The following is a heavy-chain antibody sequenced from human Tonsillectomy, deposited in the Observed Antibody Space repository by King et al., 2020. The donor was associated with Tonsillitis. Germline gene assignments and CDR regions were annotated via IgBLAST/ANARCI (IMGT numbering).Heavy chain of an antibody. V-gene: IGHV4-61*01. CDR2: IYYSGST. J-gene: IGHJ6*02. Sequence: VQLQESGPGLVKPSETLSLPCTVSGGSVSSGSYYWSWIRQPPGKGLEWIGYIYYSGSTYNNPSLKSRVSTSIDTSKNQFSLKLSSVTAADTAVYYCARGSAVVKNGMDVWGQGTTVTVSS. CDR1: GGSVSSGSYY. CDR3: ARGSAVVKNGMDV. D-gene: IGHD4-23*01.